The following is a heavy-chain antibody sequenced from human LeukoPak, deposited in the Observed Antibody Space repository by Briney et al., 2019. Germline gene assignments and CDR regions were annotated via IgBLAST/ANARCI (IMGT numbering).Heavy chain of an antibody. CDR3: ARTLGYCSGGSCEGVY. D-gene: IGHD2-15*01. Sequence: GASVKVSCKAPGYTFTSHPMHWVRQAPGQRLEWMGRINVANGNTKYSQKFQGRVTITRDTSASTAYMELSSLRSEDTAVYYCARTLGYCSGGSCEGVYWGQGTLVTVSS. V-gene: IGHV1-3*01. CDR1: GYTFTSHP. J-gene: IGHJ4*02. CDR2: INVANGNT.